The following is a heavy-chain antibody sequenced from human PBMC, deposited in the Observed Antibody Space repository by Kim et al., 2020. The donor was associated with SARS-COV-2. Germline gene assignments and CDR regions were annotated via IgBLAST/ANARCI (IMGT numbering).Heavy chain of an antibody. Sequence: TYDAASAKAIFTSSRADSKNTVYLQMNSLRAEDPAVYFCAREPSTYFDYWGQGTLVTVSS. V-gene: IGHV3-66*01. CDR2: T. J-gene: IGHJ4*02. CDR3: AREPSTYFDY.